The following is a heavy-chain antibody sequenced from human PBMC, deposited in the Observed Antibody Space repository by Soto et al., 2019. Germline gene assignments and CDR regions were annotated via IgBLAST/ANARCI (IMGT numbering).Heavy chain of an antibody. V-gene: IGHV1-69*13. CDR2: IIPIFGTA. CDR3: ASGDYYDSSGYFNFNWFDP. J-gene: IGHJ5*02. D-gene: IGHD3-22*01. Sequence: SVKVSCKASGGTFSSYAISWVRQAPGQGLVWMGGIIPIFGTANYAQKFQGRVTITADESTSTAYMELSSLRSEDTAVYYCASGDYYDSSGYFNFNWFDPWGQGTLVTVSS. CDR1: GGTFSSYA.